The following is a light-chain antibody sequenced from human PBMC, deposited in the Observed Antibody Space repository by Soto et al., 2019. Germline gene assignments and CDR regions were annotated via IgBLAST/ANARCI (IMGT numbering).Light chain of an antibody. Sequence: EIVMTQSPATLSVSPGERATLSCRASQSVSSNLAWYQQKPGHAPRLLIYGASTRANGIPARFSGSGSGTDFTLTISSLQSEDFAVYYCQQYNNWPPITFCQGTPREIK. V-gene: IGKV3-15*01. CDR3: QQYNNWPPIT. J-gene: IGKJ5*01. CDR2: GAS. CDR1: QSVSSN.